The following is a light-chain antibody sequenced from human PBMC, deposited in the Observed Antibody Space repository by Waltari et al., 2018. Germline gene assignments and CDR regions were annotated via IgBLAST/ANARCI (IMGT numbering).Light chain of an antibody. V-gene: IGKV3-20*01. CDR2: GAS. J-gene: IGKJ4*01. CDR1: QSVNNNY. CDR3: QQYGSSVRT. Sequence: IVLTQSPGTLSLSPGERATLSCRASQSVNNNYLAWYQQKPGQSPRLLIYGASDRATGIPDRFSGSGSGTDFTLTISGLEPEDFAVYYCQQYGSSVRTFGGGTKVEI.